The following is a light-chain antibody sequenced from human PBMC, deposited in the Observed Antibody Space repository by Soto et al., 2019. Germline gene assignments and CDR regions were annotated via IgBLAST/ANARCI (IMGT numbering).Light chain of an antibody. Sequence: QSVLTQPASVSGSPGQSITISCTGTSSDVGAYNFVSWHQQHPGKAPKLXXXNXXDRPPGISYRFSGSKSGNTASLTISGLQGEDEADYYCSSYTITRTYVFGTGTKVTV. CDR3: SSYTITRTYV. J-gene: IGLJ1*01. V-gene: IGLV2-14*03. CDR2: NXX. CDR1: SSDVGAYNF.